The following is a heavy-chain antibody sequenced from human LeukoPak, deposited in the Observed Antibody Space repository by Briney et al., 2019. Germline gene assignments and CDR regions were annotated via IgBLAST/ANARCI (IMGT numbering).Heavy chain of an antibody. CDR1: GFTFSSYA. CDR3: AKDSTVAAGIDY. Sequence: GGSLRLSCAAAGFTFSSYAMHWVRQAPGKGLEWVAFIRYDGNNKYYADSVKGRFTISRDNSKSTLFLQMNSLTTEDTAEYFCAKDSTVAAGIDYWGQGTLVTVSS. J-gene: IGHJ4*02. D-gene: IGHD6-13*01. V-gene: IGHV3-30*02. CDR2: IRYDGNNK.